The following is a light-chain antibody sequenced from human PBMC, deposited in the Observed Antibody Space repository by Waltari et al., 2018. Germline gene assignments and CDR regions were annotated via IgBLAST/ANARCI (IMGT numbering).Light chain of an antibody. V-gene: IGKV1-9*01. CDR2: AAS. CDR1: QDIRNY. CDR3: QHLDSYPFT. J-gene: IGKJ3*01. Sequence: IQLTQSPSSLSASVGDRVTITCRASQDIRNYLAWYQQKPGKAPNLLIYAASTLQSGVPSRFSGSGFGTGFTLTISRLQPEDFASYYGQHLDSYPFTFGPGTKVDIK.